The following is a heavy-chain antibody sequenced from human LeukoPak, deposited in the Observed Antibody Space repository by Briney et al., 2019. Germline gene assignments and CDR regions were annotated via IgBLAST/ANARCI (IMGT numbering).Heavy chain of an antibody. CDR2: ISSSGGTI. V-gene: IGHV3-48*03. J-gene: IGHJ4*02. Sequence: GGSLRLSCAASGFTFSTYEMKWVRQAPGKGLEWVSYISSSGGTIYYADSVKGRFTISRDNAKNSLYLQMNSLRAEDTAVYYCARDGDLTPAVPFDYWGQGTLVTVSS. D-gene: IGHD6-25*01. CDR1: GFTFSTYE. CDR3: ARDGDLTPAVPFDY.